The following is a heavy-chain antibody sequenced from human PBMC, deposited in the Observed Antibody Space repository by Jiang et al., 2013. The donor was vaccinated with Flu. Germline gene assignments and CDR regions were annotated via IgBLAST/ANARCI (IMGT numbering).Heavy chain of an antibody. CDR3: ARFYTRTYYYGSGSINWFDP. J-gene: IGHJ5*02. D-gene: IGHD3-10*01. Sequence: KSRVTISVDTSKNQXSLKLSSVTAADTAVYYCARFYTRTYYYGSGSINWFDPWGQGTLVTVSS. V-gene: IGHV4-30-2*04.